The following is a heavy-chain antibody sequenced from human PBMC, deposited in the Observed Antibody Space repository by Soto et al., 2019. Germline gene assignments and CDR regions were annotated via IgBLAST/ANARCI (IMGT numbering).Heavy chain of an antibody. D-gene: IGHD4-17*01. J-gene: IGHJ5*02. CDR1: GFSFSSHG. Sequence: QVQLVGSGGGVVQPGRSLRLSCEASGFSFSSHGMHWVRQAPGKGLEWLAVISYDGNNKYYADSVKGRFSISRDNYKNTLYQQMNSLRAEDTAVYYCAKDHLPTTITTPWFDPWGQGTLVTVSS. CDR2: ISYDGNNK. V-gene: IGHV3-30*18. CDR3: AKDHLPTTITTPWFDP.